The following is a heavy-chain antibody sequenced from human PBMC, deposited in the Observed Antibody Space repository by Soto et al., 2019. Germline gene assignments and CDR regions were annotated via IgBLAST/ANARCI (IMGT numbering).Heavy chain of an antibody. CDR3: ARGQEVGAHFFDS. V-gene: IGHV3-13*01. J-gene: IGHJ4*02. CDR1: GFTFSGFD. CDR2: IGTAGDT. Sequence: GGSLRLSCEASGFTFSGFDMHWVRQPTGKGLEWVSTIGTAGDTYYAVSVKGRFTISRDNAKNSLSLQMNSLRAGDTAVYFCARGQEVGAHFFDSWGQGTQVTAPQ. D-gene: IGHD2-15*01.